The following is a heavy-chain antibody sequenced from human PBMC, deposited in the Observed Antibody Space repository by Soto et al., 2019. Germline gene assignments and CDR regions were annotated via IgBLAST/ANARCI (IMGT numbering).Heavy chain of an antibody. CDR2: ISAYNGNT. CDR3: ARDLPSLLYGGRFDP. D-gene: IGHD2-8*01. CDR1: GYTFTSYG. J-gene: IGHJ5*02. Sequence: QVQLVQSGAEVKKPGASVKVSCKASGYTFTSYGISWMRQAPGQGLEWMGWISAYNGNTNYAQKLQGRVTMTTDTSTSTAYMELRSLRSDDTAVYYCARDLPSLLYGGRFDPWGQGTLVTVSS. V-gene: IGHV1-18*01.